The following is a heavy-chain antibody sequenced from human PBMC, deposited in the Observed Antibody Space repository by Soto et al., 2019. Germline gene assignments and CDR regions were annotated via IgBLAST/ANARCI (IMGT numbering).Heavy chain of an antibody. V-gene: IGHV4-59*01. CDR1: GGSISSYY. CDR3: AREVYCSSTSCYARVGIRAFDI. Sequence: SETLSLTCTVSGGSISSYYWSWIRQPPGKGLEWIGYIYYSGSTNYNPSLKSRVTISVDTSKNQFSLKLSSVTAADTAVYYCAREVYCSSTSCYARVGIRAFDIWGQGTMVTVSS. J-gene: IGHJ3*02. CDR2: IYYSGST. D-gene: IGHD2-2*01.